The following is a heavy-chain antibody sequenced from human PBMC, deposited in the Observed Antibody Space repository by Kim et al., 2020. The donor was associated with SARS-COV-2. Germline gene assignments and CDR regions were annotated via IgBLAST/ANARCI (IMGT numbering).Heavy chain of an antibody. CDR3: ARTLPRGAWSGYFDY. Sequence: PSHERRVTISVDASKNQVALQLSSVTAADAAVYYCARTLPRGAWSGYFDYWGQGTLVTVSS. J-gene: IGHJ4*02. D-gene: IGHD3-10*01. V-gene: IGHV4-59*12.